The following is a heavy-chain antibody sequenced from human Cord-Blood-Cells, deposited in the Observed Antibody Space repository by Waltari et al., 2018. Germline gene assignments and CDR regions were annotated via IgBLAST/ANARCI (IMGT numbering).Heavy chain of an antibody. D-gene: IGHD3-3*01. CDR3: ARGNYDFWSGYYMVPRSDYYMDV. J-gene: IGHJ6*03. CDR1: GYTFTSYG. CDR2: ISAYNGNT. V-gene: IGHV1-18*04. Sequence: QVQLVQSGAEVKKPGASVKVSCKASGYTFTSYGISWVRQAPGHGLEWMGWISAYNGNTNYAQKLQGRVTMTTDTSTSTAYMELRSLRSDDTAVYYCARGNYDFWSGYYMVPRSDYYMDVWGKGTTVTVSS.